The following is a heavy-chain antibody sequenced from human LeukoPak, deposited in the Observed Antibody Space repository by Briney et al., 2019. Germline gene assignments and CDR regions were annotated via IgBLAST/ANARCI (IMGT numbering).Heavy chain of an antibody. CDR3: AHRRGNWFDP. Sequence: SGPTLVKPTQTLTLTCTFSGFSLSTSGVGVGWIRQPPGKALEWLALIYWDDDKRYSPSLKSRLTITKDTSKNQVVLTMTNVDPVDTATYYCAHRRGNWFDPWGQGTLVTVSS. CDR2: IYWDDDK. V-gene: IGHV2-5*02. J-gene: IGHJ5*02. CDR1: GFSLSTSGVG.